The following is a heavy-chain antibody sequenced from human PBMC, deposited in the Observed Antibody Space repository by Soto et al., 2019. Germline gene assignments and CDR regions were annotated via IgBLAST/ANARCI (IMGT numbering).Heavy chain of an antibody. CDR3: ARVKATLYRHYYFYY. CDR2: IFYTGST. CDR1: GGTINSGDYF. J-gene: IGHJ4*02. D-gene: IGHD5-12*01. V-gene: IGHV4-30-4*01. Sequence: TSETLSPTCSVSGGTINSGDYFWSWIRQPPGKSLEWIGSIFYTGSTYYSPSLKSRASMSMYTSKNLFSLRLMSLTAADTAVYFCARVKATLYRHYYFYYWGQGTPVIVSS.